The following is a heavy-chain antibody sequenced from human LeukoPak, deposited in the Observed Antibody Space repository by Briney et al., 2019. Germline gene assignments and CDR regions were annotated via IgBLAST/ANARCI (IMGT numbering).Heavy chain of an antibody. D-gene: IGHD5-18*01. CDR3: GRATRRQLWSFDY. J-gene: IGHJ4*02. CDR1: GFTFSSYG. Sequence: GGSLRLSCAASGFTFSSYGMHWVRQAPGKGREWVAVIWYDGSNKYYADSVKGRFTISRDNSKNTLYLQMNSLRAEDTAVYYCGRATRRQLWSFDYWGQGTLVSVSS. CDR2: IWYDGSNK. V-gene: IGHV3-33*01.